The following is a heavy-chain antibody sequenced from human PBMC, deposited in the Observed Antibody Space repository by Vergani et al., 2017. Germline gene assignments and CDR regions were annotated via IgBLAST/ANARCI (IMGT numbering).Heavy chain of an antibody. Sequence: QVQLVESGGGVVQPGRSLRLSSAASGFTFSSYGMHWVRQAPGKGLEWVAVIWYDGSNKYYADSVKGRFTISRDNSKNTLYLQMNSLRAEDTAVYYCARYSEGYSYGLNYYFDYWGQGTLVTVSS. CDR2: IWYDGSNK. CDR1: GFTFSSYG. CDR3: ARYSEGYSYGLNYYFDY. D-gene: IGHD5-18*01. J-gene: IGHJ4*02. V-gene: IGHV3-33*01.